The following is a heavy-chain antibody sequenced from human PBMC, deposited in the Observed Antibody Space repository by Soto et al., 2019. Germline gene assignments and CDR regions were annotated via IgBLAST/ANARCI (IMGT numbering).Heavy chain of an antibody. CDR3: ARGITMIVRDYWFDP. CDR1: GGSISSGDYY. CDR2: IYYSGST. V-gene: IGHV4-30-4*01. Sequence: QVQLQESGPGLVKPSQTLSLTCTVSGGSISSGDYYWSWIRQPPGKGLEWIGYIYYSGSTYYNPSLKSRVTISVDTSKNQFSLELSSVTAADTAVYYCARGITMIVRDYWFDPWGQGTLVTVSS. D-gene: IGHD3-22*01. J-gene: IGHJ5*02.